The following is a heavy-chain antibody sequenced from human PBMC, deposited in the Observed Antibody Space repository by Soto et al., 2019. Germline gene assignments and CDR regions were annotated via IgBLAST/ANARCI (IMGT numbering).Heavy chain of an antibody. V-gene: IGHV3-23*01. CDR3: AKGFGYCSSTSCYVPPFDY. Sequence: GGSLRLSCAASGFTFSSYAMSWVRQAPGKGLEWVSAISGSGGSTYYADSVKGRFTISRDNSKNTLYLQMNSLRAEDTAVYYCAKGFGYCSSTSCYVPPFDYWGQGTLVTVS. CDR1: GFTFSSYA. D-gene: IGHD2-2*01. J-gene: IGHJ4*02. CDR2: ISGSGGST.